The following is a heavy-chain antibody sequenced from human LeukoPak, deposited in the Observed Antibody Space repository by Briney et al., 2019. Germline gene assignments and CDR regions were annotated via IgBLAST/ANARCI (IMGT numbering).Heavy chain of an antibody. J-gene: IGHJ4*02. V-gene: IGHV3-7*03. Sequence: QAGGSLRLSCAVSGFSLSSYWMSWLRQAQGKELEWVANIKQDGSEKYYVDPVKGRFTISRDNAKNSLYLQMNSLRAEDTAVYYCARDIVVITAAHLFEYWGQGTLVTVSS. D-gene: IGHD2-2*01. CDR3: ARDIVVITAAHLFEY. CDR2: IKQDGSEK. CDR1: GFSLSSYW.